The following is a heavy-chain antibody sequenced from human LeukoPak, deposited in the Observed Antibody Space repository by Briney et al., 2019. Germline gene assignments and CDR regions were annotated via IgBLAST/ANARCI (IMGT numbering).Heavy chain of an antibody. CDR3: ARDDFENLEWLIFDY. D-gene: IGHD3-3*01. CDR1: GFTFSSYG. J-gene: IGHJ4*02. V-gene: IGHV3-33*01. Sequence: GGSLRLSCAASGFTFSSYGMRWVRQAPGKGLEWVAVIWYDGSNKYYADSVKGRFTISRDNSKNTLYLQMNSLRAEDTAVYYCARDDFENLEWLIFDYWGQGTLVTVSS. CDR2: IWYDGSNK.